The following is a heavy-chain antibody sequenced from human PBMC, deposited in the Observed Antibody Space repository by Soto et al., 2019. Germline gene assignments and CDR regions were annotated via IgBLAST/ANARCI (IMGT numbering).Heavy chain of an antibody. CDR2: IYHGGST. V-gene: IGHV4-4*02. D-gene: IGHD1-26*01. J-gene: IGHJ4*02. CDR3: ATLALLGGSYSFDY. Sequence: SETLSLTCAVSGGSISSSNWRSRVRQPPGKGLEWIGEIYHGGSTNYNPSLKSRVTVSVDKSKNQFSLKLSSVTAADTAVYYCATLALLGGSYSFDYWGQGTLVTVSS. CDR1: GGSISSSNW.